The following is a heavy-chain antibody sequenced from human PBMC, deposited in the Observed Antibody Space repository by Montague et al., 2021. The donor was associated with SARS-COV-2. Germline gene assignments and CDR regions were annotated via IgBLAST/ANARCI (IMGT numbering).Heavy chain of an antibody. CDR2: GRT. J-gene: IGHJ6*03. CDR3: ARERDRYYYMDI. Sequence: GRTYYNPSLKSRVTISVDTSNNRFSLKLSSVTAADTAMYYCARERDRYYYMDIWGKVTTTTV. V-gene: IGHV4-30-2*04.